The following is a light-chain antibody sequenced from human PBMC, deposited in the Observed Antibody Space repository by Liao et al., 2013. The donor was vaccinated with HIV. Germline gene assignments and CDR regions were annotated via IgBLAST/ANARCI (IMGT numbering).Light chain of an antibody. Sequence: SYELTQPPSVSVSPGQTASITCSGDKLGDKYACWYQQKPGQSPVLVIYQDSKRPSGIPERFSGSNSGSTATLTISRVEAGDEADYYCQVWDSSSDHYVFGTGTKVTVL. CDR1: KLGDKY. CDR3: QVWDSSSDHYV. CDR2: QDS. V-gene: IGLV3-1*01. J-gene: IGLJ1*01.